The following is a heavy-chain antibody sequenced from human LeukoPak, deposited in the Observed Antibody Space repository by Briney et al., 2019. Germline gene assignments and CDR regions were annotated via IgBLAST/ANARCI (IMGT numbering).Heavy chain of an antibody. Sequence: SGPALVKPTQTLTLTCTFSGFSLSTSGMCVSWIRQPPGKALEWLALIDWDDDKYYSTSLKTRLSISKDTSKNQVVLTMTNMDPVDTATYYCARTLLSDYATYYLDYWGQGTLVTVSS. CDR3: ARTLLSDYATYYLDY. V-gene: IGHV2-70*01. J-gene: IGHJ4*02. D-gene: IGHD4-17*01. CDR1: GFSLSTSGMC. CDR2: IDWDDDK.